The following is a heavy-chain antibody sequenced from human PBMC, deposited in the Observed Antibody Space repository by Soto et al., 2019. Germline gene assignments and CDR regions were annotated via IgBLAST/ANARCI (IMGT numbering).Heavy chain of an antibody. Sequence: PGGSLRLSCAASGFTFSSYSMNWVRQAPGKGLEWVSSISSSSSYIYYADSVKGRFTISRDNAKNTLYLQMKSLRAEDTAVYYCARDLSTRFRHVDTAMAQDYWGQGTLVTVSS. CDR2: ISSSSSYI. V-gene: IGHV3-21*01. CDR1: GFTFSSYS. CDR3: ARDLSTRFRHVDTAMAQDY. J-gene: IGHJ4*02. D-gene: IGHD5-18*01.